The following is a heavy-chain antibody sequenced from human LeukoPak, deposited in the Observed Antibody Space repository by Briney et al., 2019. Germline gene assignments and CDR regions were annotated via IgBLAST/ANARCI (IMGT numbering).Heavy chain of an antibody. V-gene: IGHV6-1*01. J-gene: IGHJ5*02. D-gene: IGHD6-13*01. Sequence: SQTLSLTCAISGDSVSSNSAAWNWIRQSPSRGLEWLVRTYYRSKWYNDYAVSVKSRITINPDTSKNQFSLQLNSVTPEDTAVYYCARGPGSSWYGRTDWFDPWGQGTLVTVSS. CDR2: TYYRSKWYN. CDR3: ARGPGSSWYGRTDWFDP. CDR1: GDSVSSNSAA.